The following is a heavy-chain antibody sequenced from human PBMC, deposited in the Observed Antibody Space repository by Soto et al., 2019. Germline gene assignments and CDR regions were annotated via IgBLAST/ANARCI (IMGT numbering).Heavy chain of an antibody. D-gene: IGHD1-7*01. CDR3: ARGGNWNYVAFDY. V-gene: IGHV3-21*01. CDR2: IRRSGSDI. CDR1: GFLFTNFE. Sequence: GGSLRLSCAASGFLFTNFEMNWVRQSPGKGPEWVSSIRRSGSDIYYADSVKGRFTISRDNSKNTLYLQMNSLRAEDTAVYYCARGGNWNYVAFDYWGQGTLVTVSS. J-gene: IGHJ4*02.